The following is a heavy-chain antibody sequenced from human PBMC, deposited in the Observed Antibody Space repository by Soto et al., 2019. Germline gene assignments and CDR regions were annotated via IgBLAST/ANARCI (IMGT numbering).Heavy chain of an antibody. D-gene: IGHD3-22*01. J-gene: IGHJ5*02. CDR1: GGSVSSDP. Sequence: ASVKVSCKASGGSVSSDPISWVRQAPGQGLEWMGGIIPIFGSPTYAQRFQGRVTITADESTSTAYMELSSLRSEDTAVYYCAREGYYYDSSGYYYWFDPWGQGTLVTVSS. V-gene: IGHV1-69*13. CDR3: AREGYYYDSSGYYYWFDP. CDR2: IIPIFGSP.